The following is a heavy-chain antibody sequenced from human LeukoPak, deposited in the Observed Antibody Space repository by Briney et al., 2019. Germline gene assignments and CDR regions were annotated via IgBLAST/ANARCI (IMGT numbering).Heavy chain of an antibody. D-gene: IGHD3-16*01. CDR3: AKIMDPYYYYGMDV. CDR2: ISTASGTI. J-gene: IGHJ6*02. CDR1: GFSFSSYS. V-gene: IGHV3-48*01. Sequence: GGSLRLSCAASGFSFSSYSMNWVRQAPGKGLEWLSYISTASGTIYYADSVKGRFTISRDNAKNSLYLQMNSLRAEDTAVYYCAKIMDPYYYYGMDVWGQGTTVTVSS.